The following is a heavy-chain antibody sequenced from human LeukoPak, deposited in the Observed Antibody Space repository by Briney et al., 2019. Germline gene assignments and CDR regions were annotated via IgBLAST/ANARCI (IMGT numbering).Heavy chain of an antibody. D-gene: IGHD1-7*01. Sequence: SETLSLACTVSGGSISSYYWSWIRQPPGKGLEWIGYIYTSGSTNYNPSLKSRVTISVDTSKNQFSLKLSSVTAADTAVYYCERSGYNWNYENWGQGTLVTVSS. V-gene: IGHV4-4*09. CDR1: GGSISSYY. J-gene: IGHJ4*02. CDR2: IYTSGST. CDR3: ERSGYNWNYEN.